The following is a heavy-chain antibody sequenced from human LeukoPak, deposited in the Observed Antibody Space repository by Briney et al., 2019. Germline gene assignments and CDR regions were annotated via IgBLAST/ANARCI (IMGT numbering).Heavy chain of an antibody. Sequence: GVSLRLSCAASGFTFSSYGMHWVRQAPGKGLEWVAFIRYEGSNKYYADSVKGRFTISRDNSKNTLYLQMNSLRAEDTAVYYCAKVFRGGVDYWGQGTLVTVSS. D-gene: IGHD2/OR15-2a*01. CDR1: GFTFSSYG. CDR3: AKVFRGGVDY. J-gene: IGHJ4*02. V-gene: IGHV3-30*02. CDR2: IRYEGSNK.